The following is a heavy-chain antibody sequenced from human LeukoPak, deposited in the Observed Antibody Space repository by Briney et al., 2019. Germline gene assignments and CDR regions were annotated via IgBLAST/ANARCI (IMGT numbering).Heavy chain of an antibody. J-gene: IGHJ4*02. V-gene: IGHV3-23*01. D-gene: IGHD1-14*01. CDR3: AKTVGRSLQDY. CDR2: ISGSGGST. CDR1: GFTVSSNY. Sequence: GGSLRLSCAASGFTVSSNYMSWVRQAPGKGLEWVSAISGSGGSTYYADSVKGRFTISRDNSKNTLYLQMNSLRAEDTAVYYCAKTVGRSLQDYWGQGTLVTVSS.